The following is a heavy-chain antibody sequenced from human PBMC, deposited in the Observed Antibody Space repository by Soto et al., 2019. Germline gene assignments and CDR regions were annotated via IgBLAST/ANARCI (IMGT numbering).Heavy chain of an antibody. V-gene: IGHV6-1*01. Sequence: RTASRSDAVYGSGVSSNKITWNWLRQSPWRGLEWLGRTYYRSKWYDEYAVSVRSRITINLDTSKNQFSLQLNSVTPEDTAVYYCARGRWSTFDYWGQGAQVTVSS. CDR1: GSGVSSNKIT. CDR3: ARGRWSTFDY. J-gene: IGHJ4*02. CDR2: TYYRSKWYD. D-gene: IGHD2-15*01.